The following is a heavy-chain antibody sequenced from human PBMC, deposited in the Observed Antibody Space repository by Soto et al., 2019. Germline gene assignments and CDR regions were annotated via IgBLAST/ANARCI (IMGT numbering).Heavy chain of an antibody. V-gene: IGHV1-18*01. CDR2: ISAYNGNT. D-gene: IGHD2-15*01. CDR3: ARDPQGVVAAGWFDP. Sequence: QVQLVQSGAEVKKPGASVKVSCKASGYTFTSYGISWVRQAAGQGLEWMGWISAYNGNTNYAQKLQGRVTMTTDTSTSTAYMELRSLRSDDTAVYYCARDPQGVVAAGWFDPWGQGTLVTVSS. CDR1: GYTFTSYG. J-gene: IGHJ5*02.